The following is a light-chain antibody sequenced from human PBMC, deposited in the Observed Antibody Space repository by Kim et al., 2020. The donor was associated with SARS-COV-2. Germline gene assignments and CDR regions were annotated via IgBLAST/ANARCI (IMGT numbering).Light chain of an antibody. CDR3: QQYDNSPDT. J-gene: IGKJ2*01. Sequence: EIVLTQSPGPLSLSPGERATLSCRASQSVTCNNLAWFQQKPGQAPGLLIYGTSSRTTGIPDRFSGSGSGTDFTLTISRLEPEDFAVYYCQQYDNSPDTFGQGTRLEI. CDR2: GTS. V-gene: IGKV3-20*01. CDR1: QSVTCNN.